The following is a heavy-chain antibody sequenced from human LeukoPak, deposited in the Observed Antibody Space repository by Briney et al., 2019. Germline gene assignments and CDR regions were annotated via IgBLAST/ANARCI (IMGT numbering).Heavy chain of an antibody. Sequence: PGGSLRLSCAASGFTFSMYGMHWVRQAPGKGLEWVADISYDGSYKNYVDSVKGRFSISRDNDKKMLFLQIDSLRSEDSAVYYCVKDGPSGYFLYRVLEYWGQGTLITVSS. D-gene: IGHD6-13*01. V-gene: IGHV3-30*18. CDR2: ISYDGSYK. J-gene: IGHJ4*02. CDR1: GFTFSMYG. CDR3: VKDGPSGYFLYRVLEY.